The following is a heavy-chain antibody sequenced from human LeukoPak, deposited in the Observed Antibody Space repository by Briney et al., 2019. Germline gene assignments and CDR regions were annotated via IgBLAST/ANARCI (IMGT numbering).Heavy chain of an antibody. CDR2: IYWDDVK. CDR3: AHNPDYYDITGQRNNGFDI. V-gene: IGHV2-5*02. J-gene: IGHJ3*02. CDR1: GFSLSTTGEG. Sequence: QSGPTLVNPTQTLTLTCTFSGFSLSTTGEGVGWIRQPPGKALEWLSIIYWDDVKYNSPSLASRLTITKDTSKNQVVLTMANMAPVDTATYYCAHNPDYYDITGQRNNGFDIWGQGTMVTVSS. D-gene: IGHD3-22*01.